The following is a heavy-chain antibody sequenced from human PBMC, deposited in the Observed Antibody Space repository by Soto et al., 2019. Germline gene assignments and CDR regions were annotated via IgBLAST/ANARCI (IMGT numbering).Heavy chain of an antibody. D-gene: IGHD3-3*01. CDR2: IKTDSGDT. CDR1: RYTFTSYD. V-gene: IGHV1-2*02. CDR3: ARRSSYFLTEIMLDP. Sequence: ASVKVSCKASRYTFTSYDIFWVRQAPGQGLEWMGWIKTDSGDTHYAQNFQGRVTMTRDTSITTAYMELNNLLYDDTAVYYCARRSSYFLTEIMLDPWGQGTLVTVSS. J-gene: IGHJ5*02.